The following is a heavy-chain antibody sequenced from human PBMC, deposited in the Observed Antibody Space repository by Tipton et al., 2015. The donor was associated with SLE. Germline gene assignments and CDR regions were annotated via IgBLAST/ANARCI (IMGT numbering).Heavy chain of an antibody. Sequence: TLSLTCTVSGGSISSGSYYWSWIRQPAGKGLEWIGRIYTSGSTNYNPSLKSRVTISVDTSKNQFSLKLSSVTAADTAVYYCARFRYYDLLYYFDYWGQGTLATVSS. J-gene: IGHJ4*02. V-gene: IGHV4-61*02. CDR2: IYTSGST. CDR1: GGSISSGSYY. D-gene: IGHD3-3*01. CDR3: ARFRYYDLLYYFDY.